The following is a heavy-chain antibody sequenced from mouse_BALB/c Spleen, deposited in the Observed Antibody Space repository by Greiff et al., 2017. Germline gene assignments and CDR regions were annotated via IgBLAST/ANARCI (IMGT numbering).Heavy chain of an antibody. Sequence: DVKLVESGGGLVQPGGSRKLSCAASGFTFSSFGMHWVRQAPEKGLEWVAYISSGSSTIYYADTVKGRFTISRDNPKNTLFLQMTSLRSEDTAMYYCARSGGYAMDYWGQGTSVTVSS. J-gene: IGHJ4*01. CDR1: GFTFSSFG. V-gene: IGHV5-17*02. D-gene: IGHD3-1*01. CDR3: ARSGGYAMDY. CDR2: ISSGSSTI.